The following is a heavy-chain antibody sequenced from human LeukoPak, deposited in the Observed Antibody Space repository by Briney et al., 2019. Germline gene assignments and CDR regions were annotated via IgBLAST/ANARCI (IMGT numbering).Heavy chain of an antibody. J-gene: IGHJ4*02. Sequence: GGSPRLSCGASGFTFRNYDMHWVRQAAGKGLEWVSSIVIGGDTYYHGSVKGRFNISRENAKNSLYLHMNSLRAGDTAVYYCTRGEFYGSGSYIFDYWGRGTLVTVS. V-gene: IGHV3-13*01. CDR2: IVIGGDT. CDR1: GFTFRNYD. CDR3: TRGEFYGSGSYIFDY. D-gene: IGHD3-10*01.